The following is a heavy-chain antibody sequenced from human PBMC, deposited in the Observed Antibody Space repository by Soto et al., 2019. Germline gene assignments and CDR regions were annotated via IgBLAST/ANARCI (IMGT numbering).Heavy chain of an antibody. D-gene: IGHD3-10*01. CDR2: IILMFGTA. V-gene: IGHV1-69*12. CDR3: AREFGVYGSGSNPYSYYHAMDV. Sequence: QVQLVQSGAEVRKPGSSVKVSCKASGGTSSSYAISWVRQVPGQGLEWMGGIILMFGTANYAQKFQGRVTITADESTSTAYLELSSLRYEDTAVYFCAREFGVYGSGSNPYSYYHAMDVWGQGTTVTVSS. CDR1: GGTSSSYA. J-gene: IGHJ6*02.